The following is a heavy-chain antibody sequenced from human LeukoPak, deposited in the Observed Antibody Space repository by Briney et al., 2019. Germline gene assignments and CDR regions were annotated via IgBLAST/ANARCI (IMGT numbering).Heavy chain of an antibody. D-gene: IGHD3-3*01. CDR2: SSYSGNT. V-gene: IGHV4-61*08. CDR3: ARFPYDSKNYYYYYGMDV. Sequence: PSETLSLTCPVSGGSIRSGGYYWSWIRQHPGKGLEWIGYSSYSGNTYYNPSLKSRVTISVDTSKNQFSLKLSSVTAADTAVYYCARFPYDSKNYYYYYGMDVWGQGTTVTVSS. J-gene: IGHJ6*02. CDR1: GGSIRSGGYY.